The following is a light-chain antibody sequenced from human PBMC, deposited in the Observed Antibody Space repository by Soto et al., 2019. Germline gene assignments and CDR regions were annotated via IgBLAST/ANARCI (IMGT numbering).Light chain of an antibody. J-gene: IGKJ2*01. CDR3: QQYGISPGT. Sequence: EIVLTQSPGTLSLSPGERATLSCRASQSVTNSYLAWYQQKPGQAPRLLIYGASSRATGIPDRFSGSGSGTDFTLTITRLEPEDFAVYYCQQYGISPGTFGQGTKLEIK. V-gene: IGKV3-20*01. CDR2: GAS. CDR1: QSVTNSY.